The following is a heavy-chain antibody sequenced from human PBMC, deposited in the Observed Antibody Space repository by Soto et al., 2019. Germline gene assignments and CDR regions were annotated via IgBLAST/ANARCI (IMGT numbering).Heavy chain of an antibody. D-gene: IGHD2-21*01. CDR2: MNPKGGNT. Sequence: ASVKVSCKASGYTFTSYDINWVRKATEQGLEGLGGMNPKGGNTGYAQKFQGRVTMTRNTSISTAYMELSSLRSEDTAVYYCARGGVIYRRGSPKNWFDPWGQGTLVTVSS. J-gene: IGHJ5*02. CDR1: GYTFTSYD. V-gene: IGHV1-8*01. CDR3: ARGGVIYRRGSPKNWFDP.